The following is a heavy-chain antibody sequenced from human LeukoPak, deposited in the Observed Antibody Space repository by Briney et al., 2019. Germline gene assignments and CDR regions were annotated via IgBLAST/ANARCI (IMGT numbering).Heavy chain of an antibody. Sequence: ASVKVSCKASGYTFTSYAMHWVRQAPGQRLEWMGWINAGNGNTKYSQKFQDRVTITRDISASTAYMELSSLRSEDTAVYYCGIVATSYWGQGTLVTVSS. CDR1: GYTFTSYA. J-gene: IGHJ4*02. CDR2: INAGNGNT. CDR3: GIVATSY. V-gene: IGHV1-3*01. D-gene: IGHD5-12*01.